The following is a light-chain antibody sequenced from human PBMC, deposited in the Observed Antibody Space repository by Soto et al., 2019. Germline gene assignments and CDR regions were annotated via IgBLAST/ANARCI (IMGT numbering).Light chain of an antibody. V-gene: IGKV3-20*01. CDR1: QSVSSSY. CDR3: QQDGSSPPLT. J-gene: IGKJ4*01. CDR2: GAS. Sequence: EIVLTQSPGTLSLSPGERATLSCRASQSVSSSYLAWYQQKPGQAPRLLIYGASSRATGIPDRFSGSGSGTDFTLTSSRLEPEDFAVYYCQQDGSSPPLTFGGGTKVEIK.